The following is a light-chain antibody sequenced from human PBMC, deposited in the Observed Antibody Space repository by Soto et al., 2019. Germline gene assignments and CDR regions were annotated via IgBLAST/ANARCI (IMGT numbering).Light chain of an antibody. CDR1: SSDVGAYKY. J-gene: IGLJ1*01. Sequence: QSVLTQPASVSGSPGQSITISCTGTSSDVGAYKYVSWYQQHPDKAPRLMIYDVSNRPSGVSDRFSGSKSGDTASLTISGLQAEDEADYYCTSFTSRHTYVFGAGTKVTVL. V-gene: IGLV2-14*03. CDR3: TSFTSRHTYV. CDR2: DVS.